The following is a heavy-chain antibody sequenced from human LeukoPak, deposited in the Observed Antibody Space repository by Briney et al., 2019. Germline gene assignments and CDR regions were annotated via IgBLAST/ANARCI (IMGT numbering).Heavy chain of an antibody. CDR3: ARVPLAMVRGGFDY. CDR1: GGSFSGYY. V-gene: IGHV4-34*01. CDR2: INHSGST. D-gene: IGHD2-21*01. J-gene: IGHJ4*02. Sequence: SETLSLTCAVYGGSFSGYYWSWIRQPPGKGLEWIGEINHSGSTNYNPSLKSRVTISVDTSKNQFSLKLSSVTAADTAVYYCARVPLAMVRGGFDYWGQGTLVTVSS.